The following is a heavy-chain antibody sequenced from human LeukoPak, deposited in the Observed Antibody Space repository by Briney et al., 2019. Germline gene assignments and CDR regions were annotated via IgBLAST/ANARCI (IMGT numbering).Heavy chain of an antibody. CDR1: GFTFSDYY. V-gene: IGHV3-11*04. CDR3: ARDYPYDYVWGSYPVY. D-gene: IGHD3-16*02. Sequence: GGSLRLSCAASGFTFSDYYMSWIRQAPGKGLEWVSYISSSGSTIYYADSVKGRFTISRDNAKNSLYLQMNSLRAEDTAVYYCARDYPYDYVWGSYPVYWGQGNLVTVSS. J-gene: IGHJ4*02. CDR2: ISSSGSTI.